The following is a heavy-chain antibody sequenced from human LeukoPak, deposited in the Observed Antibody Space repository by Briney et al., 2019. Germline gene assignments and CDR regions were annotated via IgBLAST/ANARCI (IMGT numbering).Heavy chain of an antibody. J-gene: IGHJ4*02. Sequence: GGSLRLSCAASGFTFSSYWMNWVRQAPGKGLVWVSRIASDGSSTTYADSVKGRFSISRDNAKNTRDLQMNSLRVEDTAVYYCARGRPHGNDYWGQGTLVPVSS. CDR3: ARGRPHGNDY. CDR2: IASDGSST. CDR1: GFTFSSYW. D-gene: IGHD4-23*01. V-gene: IGHV3-74*01.